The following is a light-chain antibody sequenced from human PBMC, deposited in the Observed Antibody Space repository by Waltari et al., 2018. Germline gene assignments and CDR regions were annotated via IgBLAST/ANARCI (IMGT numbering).Light chain of an antibody. Sequence: QSVLTQPPSVSGAPGPRVTISCTGSSSNLRAGSDVHWYQQLPGTAPKVLIYGNPNRPSGVPDRFSGSKSGTSASLAITGLQAEDEADYYCQSYDSSLSGWVFGGGTKLTVL. J-gene: IGLJ3*02. CDR1: SSNLRAGSD. CDR2: GNP. V-gene: IGLV1-40*01. CDR3: QSYDSSLSGWV.